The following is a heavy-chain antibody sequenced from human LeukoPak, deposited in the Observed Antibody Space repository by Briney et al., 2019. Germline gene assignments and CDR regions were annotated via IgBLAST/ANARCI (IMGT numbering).Heavy chain of an antibody. CDR3: ARDPSARGYFDY. V-gene: IGHV4-31*03. J-gene: IGHJ4*02. CDR2: IYYSGST. D-gene: IGHD6-25*01. Sequence: SETLSLTCTVSGGSISSGGYYWSWIRQHPGKGLEWIGYIYYSGSTYYNPSLKSRVTISVDTSKNQFSLKLSSVTAADTAVYYCARDPSARGYFDYWGQGTLVTVSS. CDR1: GGSISSGGYY.